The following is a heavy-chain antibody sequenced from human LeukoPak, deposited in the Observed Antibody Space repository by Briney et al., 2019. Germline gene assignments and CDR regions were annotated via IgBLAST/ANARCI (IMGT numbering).Heavy chain of an antibody. Sequence: PGGSLTLSCAASGFTFSAYSMTWVRQAPGKGLEWVTNIWYDGSNKYYADSVKGRFTISRDNSKNTLYLQMNSLRAEDTAVYYCARGLFNYDSSGLNYWGQGTLVTVSS. CDR3: ARGLFNYDSSGLNY. J-gene: IGHJ4*02. CDR2: IWYDGSNK. CDR1: GFTFSAYS. V-gene: IGHV3-33*08. D-gene: IGHD3-22*01.